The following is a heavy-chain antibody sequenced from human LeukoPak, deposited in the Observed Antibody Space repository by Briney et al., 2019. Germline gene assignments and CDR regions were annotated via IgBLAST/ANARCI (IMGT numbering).Heavy chain of an antibody. D-gene: IGHD3-10*01. Sequence: PGGSLRLSCAASGFTFSSYGMHWVRQAPGKGLEWVAVISYDGSNKYYEDSVKGRFTISRDNSKNPLYLQMNSLRAEDTAVYYCAKASYGSGIGDYWGQGTLVTVSS. CDR3: AKASYGSGIGDY. CDR1: GFTFSSYG. J-gene: IGHJ4*02. V-gene: IGHV3-30*18. CDR2: ISYDGSNK.